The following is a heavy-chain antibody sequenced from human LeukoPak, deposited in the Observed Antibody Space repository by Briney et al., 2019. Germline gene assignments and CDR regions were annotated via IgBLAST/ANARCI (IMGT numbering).Heavy chain of an antibody. V-gene: IGHV4-61*02. D-gene: IGHD3-22*01. CDR3: ARGGDYYDSSGYSDY. J-gene: IGHJ4*02. CDR1: GGSNSSGSYY. Sequence: SQTLSLTCTVSGGSNSSGSYYWSWIRQPAGKGLEWIGRIYTSGSTNYNPSLKSRVTISVDTSKNQFSLKLSSVTAADTAVYYCARGGDYYDSSGYSDYWGQGTLVTVSS. CDR2: IYTSGST.